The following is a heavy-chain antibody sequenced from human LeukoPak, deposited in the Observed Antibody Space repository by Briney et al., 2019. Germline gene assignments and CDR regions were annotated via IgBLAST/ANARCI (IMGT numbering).Heavy chain of an antibody. CDR1: GYTFTSYG. V-gene: IGHV1-18*01. CDR3: ARVVWGVATIYSAAPFDY. CDR2: ISAYNGNT. Sequence: ASVKVSCKASGYTFTSYGISWVRQAPGQGLEWMGWISAYNGNTNYARKLQGRVTMTTDTSTSTAYMELRSLRSDDTAVYYCARVVWGVATIYSAAPFDYWGQGTLVTVSS. D-gene: IGHD5-12*01. J-gene: IGHJ4*02.